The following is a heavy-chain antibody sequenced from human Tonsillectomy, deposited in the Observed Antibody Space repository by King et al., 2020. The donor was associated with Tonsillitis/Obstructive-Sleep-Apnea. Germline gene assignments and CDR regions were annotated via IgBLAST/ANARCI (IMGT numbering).Heavy chain of an antibody. V-gene: IGHV4-31*03. CDR2: IYYSGST. Sequence: QLQESGPGLVKPSQTLSLTCTVSGGSISSGGYYWGWIRQHPGKGLEWIGYIYYSGSTYYNPSLKSRVTISVDTSKNQFSLKLSSVTAADTAVYYCARVLWGSYHFISWGQGTLVTVSS. D-gene: IGHD3-16*02. CDR3: ARVLWGSYHFIS. J-gene: IGHJ5*02. CDR1: GGSISSGGYY.